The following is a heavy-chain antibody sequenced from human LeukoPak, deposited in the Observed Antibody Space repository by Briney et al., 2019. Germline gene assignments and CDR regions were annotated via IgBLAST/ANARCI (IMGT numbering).Heavy chain of an antibody. CDR2: INHSGST. CDR3: ASRYTYGYDFDY. J-gene: IGHJ4*02. D-gene: IGHD5-18*01. V-gene: IGHV4-34*01. CDR1: GGSFSNYH. Sequence: SETLSLTCAVYGGSFSNYHWSWIRQPPRKGLEWIGEINHSGSTNYNPSLKSRVTISVDTSKNQFSLKLSSVTAADTAVYYCASRYTYGYDFDYWGQGTLVTVSS.